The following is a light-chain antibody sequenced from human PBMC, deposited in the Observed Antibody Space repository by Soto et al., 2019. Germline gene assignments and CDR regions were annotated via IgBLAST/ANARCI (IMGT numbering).Light chain of an antibody. V-gene: IGKV3-20*01. CDR2: GAS. CDR3: QLYGDSPMYT. CDR1: QSISSSS. Sequence: EIVLTQSPCTLSFSPWERCTLSGRASQSISSSSLAWYQQKRGQAPRLLIYGASRRATGIPDTFSGSGSGTDFTLTISRLEPEDFAVYYCQLYGDSPMYTFGLGTKVDIK. J-gene: IGKJ2*01.